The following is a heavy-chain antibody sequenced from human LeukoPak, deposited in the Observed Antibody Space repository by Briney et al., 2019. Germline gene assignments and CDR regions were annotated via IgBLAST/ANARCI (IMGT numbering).Heavy chain of an antibody. D-gene: IGHD6-13*01. CDR3: HPLGYTSN. CDR2: VKNDGST. V-gene: IGHV3-74*01. Sequence: GGSLRLSCAASGFTVSSNYMSWVRQAPGKGLVWVSLVKNDGSTNYADSVKGRFTVSRDNAENTLYLQMNNLRVEDTALYFCHPLGYTSNWGQGTLVTVSS. J-gene: IGHJ4*02. CDR1: GFTVSSNY.